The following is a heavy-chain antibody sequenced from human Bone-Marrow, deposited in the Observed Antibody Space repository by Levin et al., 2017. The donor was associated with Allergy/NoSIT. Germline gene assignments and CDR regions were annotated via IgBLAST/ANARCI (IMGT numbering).Heavy chain of an antibody. CDR2: ISGNGGDT. D-gene: IGHD3-9*01. Sequence: HTGGSLRLSCAASGFTFSSYAMSWVRQAPGKGLEWVSAISGNGGDTYYADSVKGRFTISRDNSKNTLYLQMNGLRADDTAVYYCARDQGTILLRYFDWLIDYWGQGTQVSVSS. V-gene: IGHV3-23*01. J-gene: IGHJ4*02. CDR3: ARDQGTILLRYFDWLIDY. CDR1: GFTFSSYA.